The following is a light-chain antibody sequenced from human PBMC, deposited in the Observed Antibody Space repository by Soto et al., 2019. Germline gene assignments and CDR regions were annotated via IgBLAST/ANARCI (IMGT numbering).Light chain of an antibody. CDR3: QQYGNSPIT. Sequence: EIVLTQSPGTLSLSPGERATLSCRASQSVSNNYLAWYQQKPGQAPRLLIYGTSSRATGIPDRLSGSGSGTDFTLTISRLEPEDFAVYYCQQYGNSPITFGQGTKVDIK. CDR2: GTS. CDR1: QSVSNNY. J-gene: IGKJ1*01. V-gene: IGKV3-20*01.